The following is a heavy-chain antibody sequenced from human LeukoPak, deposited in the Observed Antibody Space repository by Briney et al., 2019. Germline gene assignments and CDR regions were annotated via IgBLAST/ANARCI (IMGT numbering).Heavy chain of an antibody. D-gene: IGHD6-19*01. V-gene: IGHV1-2*02. CDR3: ARDLHPGIAVAGKAWFDP. Sequence: ASVKVSCKASGYTFTGYYMHWVRQAPGQGLEWLGWINPNSGGTNYAQKFQGRVTMTRDTSISTAYMELSRLRSDDTAVYYCARDLHPGIAVAGKAWFDPWGQGTLVTVSS. CDR2: INPNSGGT. CDR1: GYTFTGYY. J-gene: IGHJ5*02.